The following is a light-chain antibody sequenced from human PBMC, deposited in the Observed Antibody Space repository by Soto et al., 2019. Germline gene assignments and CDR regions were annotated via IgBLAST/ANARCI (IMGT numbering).Light chain of an antibody. Sequence: EIAKTQSPNTLPVSPVGRATLSRRASPPAASNSLAWYQHKPGQAPRLLIYAASSRATGSPDRFSGGGSGTDFTLTISSLQSEDFAVYYCQQYGRSPPITFGQGTRLEIK. CDR2: AAS. CDR3: QQYGRSPPIT. CDR1: PPAASNS. J-gene: IGKJ5*01. V-gene: IGKV3-20*01.